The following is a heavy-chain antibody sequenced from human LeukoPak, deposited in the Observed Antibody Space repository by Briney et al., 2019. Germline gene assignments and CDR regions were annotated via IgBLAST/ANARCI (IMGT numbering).Heavy chain of an antibody. Sequence: ASVKVSCKASGYIFTDYFVHWVRQAPGGGLEWMGRVNCNSGDTYFAQSFQDRITVTRDTSISTAYMELRSLGSDDTAIYYCARDLSSSSHWELDYWGQGTLVTVSS. J-gene: IGHJ4*02. V-gene: IGHV1-2*06. CDR2: VNCNSGDT. D-gene: IGHD7-27*01. CDR1: GYIFTDYF. CDR3: ARDLSSSSHWELDY.